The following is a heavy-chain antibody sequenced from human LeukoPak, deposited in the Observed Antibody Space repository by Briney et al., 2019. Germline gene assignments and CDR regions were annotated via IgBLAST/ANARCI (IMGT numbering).Heavy chain of an antibody. Sequence: SQTLSLTCAISGDSVSSKSDTRNWIRQSPSRGLEWLGRTYYRSTWYNDYAVSVRGRITVNPDTSKNQFSLHLNSVTPEDTAVYYCARRLTQYDCFDPWGQGILVTVSS. V-gene: IGHV6-1*01. CDR1: GDSVSSKSDT. CDR3: ARRLTQYDCFDP. D-gene: IGHD2-2*01. CDR2: TYYRSTWYN. J-gene: IGHJ5*02.